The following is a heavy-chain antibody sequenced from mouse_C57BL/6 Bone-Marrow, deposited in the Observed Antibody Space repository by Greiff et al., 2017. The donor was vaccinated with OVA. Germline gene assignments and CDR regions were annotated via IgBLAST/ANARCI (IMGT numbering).Heavy chain of an antibody. Sequence: ESGPGLVKPSQSLSLTCSVTGYSITSGYYWNWIRQFPGNKLEWMGYISYDGSNNYNPSLENRISITRDTSKNQFFLKLNSVTTEDTATYYCARDPYWYFDVWGTGTTVTVSS. J-gene: IGHJ1*03. CDR1: GYSITSGYY. CDR3: ARDPYWYFDV. CDR2: ISYDGSN. V-gene: IGHV3-6*01.